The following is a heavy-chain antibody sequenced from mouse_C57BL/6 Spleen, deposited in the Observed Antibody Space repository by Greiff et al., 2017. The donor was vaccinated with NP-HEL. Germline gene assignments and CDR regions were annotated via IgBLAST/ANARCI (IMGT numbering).Heavy chain of an antibody. D-gene: IGHD1-1*01. CDR2: IDPEDGDT. CDR1: GFNIKDYY. V-gene: IGHV14-1*01. CDR3: THYYGSSYRDV. J-gene: IGHJ1*03. Sequence: VQLQQSGAELVRPGASVKLSCTASGFNIKDYYMHWVKQRPEQGLEWIGRIDPEDGDTEYAPKFQGKATMTADTSSNTAYLQLSSLTSEDTAVYYCTHYYGSSYRDVWGTGTTVTVSS.